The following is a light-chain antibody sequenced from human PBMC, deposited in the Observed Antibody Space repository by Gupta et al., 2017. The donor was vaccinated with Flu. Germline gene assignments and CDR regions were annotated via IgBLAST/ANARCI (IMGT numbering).Light chain of an antibody. Sequence: QSVLTQPPSVSAAPGQKVTISSPGGPSNIGANYVSWYQQLPGTAPRLLIYENNKRPSGIPDRFSGSKSGTSATLGITELQTGDEADYYCGTWDNSLNFARVFGGGTTLTVL. J-gene: IGLJ3*02. CDR3: GTWDNSLNFARV. CDR1: PSNIGANY. CDR2: ENN. V-gene: IGLV1-51*02.